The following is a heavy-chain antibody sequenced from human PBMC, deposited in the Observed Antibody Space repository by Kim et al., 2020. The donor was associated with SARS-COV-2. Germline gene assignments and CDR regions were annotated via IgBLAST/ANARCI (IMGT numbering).Heavy chain of an antibody. CDR1: GYTFTGYY. Sequence: ASVKVSCKASGYTFTGYYMHWVRQAPGQGLEWMGRINPNSGGTNYAQKFQGRVTMTRDTSISTAYMELSRLRSDDTAVDYCARDSSIFGVVITPLSYYYGMDVRGEGTAVTVSS. V-gene: IGHV1-2*06. J-gene: IGHJ6*04. CDR2: INPNSGGT. CDR3: ARDSSIFGVVITPLSYYYGMDV. D-gene: IGHD3-3*01.